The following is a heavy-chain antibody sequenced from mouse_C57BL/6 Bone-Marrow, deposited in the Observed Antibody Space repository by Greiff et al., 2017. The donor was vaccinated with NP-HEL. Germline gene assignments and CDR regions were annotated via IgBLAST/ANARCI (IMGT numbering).Heavy chain of an antibody. J-gene: IGHJ1*03. CDR2: IYPGSGST. CDR1: GYTFTSYW. Sequence: QVQLQQPGAELVKPGASVKMSCKASGYTFTSYWITWVKQRPGQGLEWIGDIYPGSGSTNYNEKFKSKATLTVDTSSSTAYMQLSSLPSEDSAVYYCARKEGFYYYGSSRYFDVWGTGTPVTVSS. V-gene: IGHV1-55*01. CDR3: ARKEGFYYYGSSRYFDV. D-gene: IGHD1-1*01.